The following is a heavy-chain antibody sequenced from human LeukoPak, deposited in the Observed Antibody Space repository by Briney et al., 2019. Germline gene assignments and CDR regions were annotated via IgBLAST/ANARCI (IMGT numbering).Heavy chain of an antibody. J-gene: IGHJ1*01. CDR1: GFTFSSYA. D-gene: IGHD4-17*01. CDR2: ISAGGGST. Sequence: GGSLRLSCAASGFTFSSYAMTWVRQAPGKGLEWVSGISAGGGSTYYADSVKGRFTISRDISKNTLYLQMNSLRAEDTAVYYCAKDLTVTTIGDFHFWGQGTLVTVSS. V-gene: IGHV3-23*01. CDR3: AKDLTVTTIGDFHF.